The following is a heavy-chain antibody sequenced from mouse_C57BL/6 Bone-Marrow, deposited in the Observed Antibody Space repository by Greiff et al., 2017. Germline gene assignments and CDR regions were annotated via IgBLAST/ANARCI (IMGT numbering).Heavy chain of an antibody. Sequence: EVKLLESEGGLVQPGSSTKLSCTASGFTFSDYYMAWVRQVPEKGLEWVANINYDGSSTYYLDSLKSRFIISRDNAKNILYLQMSSLKSEDTATXYCAREGWYDYYAMDYWGQGTSVTVSS. CDR1: GFTFSDYY. J-gene: IGHJ4*01. V-gene: IGHV5-16*01. D-gene: IGHD1-1*02. CDR2: INYDGSST. CDR3: AREGWYDYYAMDY.